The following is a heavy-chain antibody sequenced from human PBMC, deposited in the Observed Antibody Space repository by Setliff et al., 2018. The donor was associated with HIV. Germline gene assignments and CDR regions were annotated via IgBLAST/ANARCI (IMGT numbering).Heavy chain of an antibody. CDR2: FYDGGST. J-gene: IGHJ3*02. CDR3: ARDRHIAVSGDDAFDI. V-gene: IGHV4-38-2*02. D-gene: IGHD6-19*01. CDR1: GFTFSSYW. Sequence: KTGGSLRLSCAASGFTFSSYWMSWVRQPPGKGLEWIGSFYDGGSTYYSPSLRSRATISVEISKNQFSLKLTSVTAADTAVYYCARDRHIAVSGDDAFDIWGQGTLVTVS.